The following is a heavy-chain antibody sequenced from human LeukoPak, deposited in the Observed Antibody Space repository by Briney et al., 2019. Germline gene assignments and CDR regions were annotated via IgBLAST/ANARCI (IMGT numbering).Heavy chain of an antibody. V-gene: IGHV1-69*13. CDR2: IIPIFGTA. Sequence: SVKVSCKASGGTFSSYAISWVRQAPGQGLEWMGGIIPIFGTANYAQTFQGRVTITGDESTRTAYMELSSLRSEDTAVYYCARDLGYCSSTSCNHYYYGMDVWGKGTTVTVSS. D-gene: IGHD2-2*01. CDR3: ARDLGYCSSTSCNHYYYGMDV. J-gene: IGHJ6*04. CDR1: GGTFSSYA.